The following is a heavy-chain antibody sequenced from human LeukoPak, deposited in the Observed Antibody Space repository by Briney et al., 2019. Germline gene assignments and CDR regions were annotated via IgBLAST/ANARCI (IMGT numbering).Heavy chain of an antibody. Sequence: ASVKVSCKASGYTFTSYYMHWVRQAPGQGLEWMGIINPSGGSTSYAQKFQGRVTMTRDTSTSTVYMEVSSLRSEDTAAYYCARGAVGYGDSYNYYNMDVWGQGTTVTVSS. CDR1: GYTFTSYY. CDR2: INPSGGST. V-gene: IGHV1-46*01. J-gene: IGHJ6*02. D-gene: IGHD4-17*01. CDR3: ARGAVGYGDSYNYYNMDV.